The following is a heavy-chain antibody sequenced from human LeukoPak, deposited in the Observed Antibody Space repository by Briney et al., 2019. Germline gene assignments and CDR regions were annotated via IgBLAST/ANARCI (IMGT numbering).Heavy chain of an antibody. Sequence: PSETLSLTCTVSGGSISSYYWSWIRQPPGKGLEWIGYIYYSGSTSYNPSLKSRVTISVDTSKNQFSLKLSSVTAADTAVYYCARAGYDFWSRYYRFFDYWGQGTLVTVSS. V-gene: IGHV4-59*01. J-gene: IGHJ4*02. CDR3: ARAGYDFWSRYYRFFDY. CDR1: GGSISSYY. CDR2: IYYSGST. D-gene: IGHD3-3*01.